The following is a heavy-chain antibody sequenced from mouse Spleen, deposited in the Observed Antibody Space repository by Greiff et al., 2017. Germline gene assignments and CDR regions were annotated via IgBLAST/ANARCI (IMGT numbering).Heavy chain of an antibody. CDR1: GYSFTGYY. CDR2: INPSTGGT. D-gene: IGHD2-4*01. J-gene: IGHJ1*03. V-gene: IGHV1-42*01. CDR3: ARGDYGWYFDV. Sequence: VHVKQSGPELVKPGASVKISCKASGYSFTGYYMNWVKQSPEKSLEWIGEINPSTGGTTYNQKFKAKATLTVDKSSSTAYMQLKSLTSEDSAVYYCARGDYGWYFDVWGTGTTVTVSS.